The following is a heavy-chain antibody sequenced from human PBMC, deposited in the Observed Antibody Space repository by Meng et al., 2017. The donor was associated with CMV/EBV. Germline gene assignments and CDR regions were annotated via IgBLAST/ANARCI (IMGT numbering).Heavy chain of an antibody. D-gene: IGHD2-2*01. V-gene: IGHV1-3*01. CDR3: ARDKNIVVVPAWWFDP. Sequence: SGYTLTSYAMQWVRQAPGQRLEWMGWINAGNGNTKYSQKFQGRVTITRVTSASTAYMELSSLRSEDTAVYYCARDKNIVVVPAWWFDPWGQGTLVTVSS. CDR2: INAGNGNT. J-gene: IGHJ5*02. CDR1: GYTLTSYA.